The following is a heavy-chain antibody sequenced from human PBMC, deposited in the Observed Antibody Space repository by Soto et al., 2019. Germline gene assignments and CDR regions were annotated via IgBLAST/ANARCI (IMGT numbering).Heavy chain of an antibody. V-gene: IGHV3-23*01. CDR2: ISGSGIST. Sequence: EVQLLESGGGLVQPGGSLRLSCAASGFTFSSYAMSWVRQAPGKGLEWVSAISGSGISTYYADSVKGRFTISRDNSKNTLYLQVNSLRAEDTAAYYCAKEVGYSSGWSEFDYWGQGTLVTVSS. CDR3: AKEVGYSSGWSEFDY. D-gene: IGHD6-19*01. J-gene: IGHJ4*02. CDR1: GFTFSSYA.